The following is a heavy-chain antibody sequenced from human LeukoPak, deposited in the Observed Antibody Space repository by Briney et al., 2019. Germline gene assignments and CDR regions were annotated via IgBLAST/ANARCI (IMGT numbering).Heavy chain of an antibody. D-gene: IGHD4-17*01. J-gene: IGHJ4*02. CDR2: ISPNTGGT. CDR3: ARDTKTTVTTAGY. Sequence: ASVKVSCKASGYTFTDYYMHWVRPAPGQRLELIGRISPNTGGTNYAQKFEGRVTMTRDTSIRTAYMELSRLTSDDTAVYYCARDTKTTVTTAGYWGQGTLVTVSP. CDR1: GYTFTDYY. V-gene: IGHV1-2*02.